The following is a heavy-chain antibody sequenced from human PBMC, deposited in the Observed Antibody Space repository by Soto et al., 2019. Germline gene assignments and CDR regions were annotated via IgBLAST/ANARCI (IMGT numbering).Heavy chain of an antibody. D-gene: IGHD6-19*01. CDR2: ISGSGGIT. Sequence: EVQLLESGGGLVQPGGSLRLSCAASGFTFSSYAMSWVRQAPGKGLEWVSAISGSGGITYYADSVKGRFTISRDNSKNTLYLQMNSLRAEDTAVYYCAKRTYSSVWFGFAGYFDYWGQGTLVTVSS. V-gene: IGHV3-23*01. CDR1: GFTFSSYA. J-gene: IGHJ4*02. CDR3: AKRTYSSVWFGFAGYFDY.